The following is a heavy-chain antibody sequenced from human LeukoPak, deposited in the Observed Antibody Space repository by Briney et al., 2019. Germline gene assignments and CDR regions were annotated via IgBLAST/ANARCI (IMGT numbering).Heavy chain of an antibody. CDR3: ARRRYNYGYLENDY. Sequence: SETLSLTCTVSGGSISSYYWIWIRQPPGKGLEWIGYIYHSGSTNYNPSLKSRVTMSVDTSKNQFSLKLSSVTAADTAVYYCARRRYNYGYLENDYWGQGTLVTVSS. CDR1: GGSISSYY. J-gene: IGHJ4*02. CDR2: IYHSGST. V-gene: IGHV4-59*01. D-gene: IGHD5-18*01.